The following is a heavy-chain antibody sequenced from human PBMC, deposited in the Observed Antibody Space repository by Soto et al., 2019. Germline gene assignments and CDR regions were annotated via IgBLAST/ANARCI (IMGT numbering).Heavy chain of an antibody. V-gene: IGHV1-2*02. D-gene: IGHD5-18*01. CDR3: AKHSRWPAMAEA. Sequence: QEQLVQSGAEVKKPGASVKVSCKASGYTFTTYYMHWLRQAPGQGLEWMGWINPSSGDSHFSQKFEGRVTMTRDTSISTAYMELSRLRSDDPAVNYCAKHSRWPAMAEAWGQGTLVTVSS. CDR2: INPSSGDS. CDR1: GYTFTTYY. J-gene: IGHJ4*02.